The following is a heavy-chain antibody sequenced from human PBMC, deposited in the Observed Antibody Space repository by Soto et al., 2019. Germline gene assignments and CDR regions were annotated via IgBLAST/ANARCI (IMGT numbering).Heavy chain of an antibody. J-gene: IGHJ5*02. D-gene: IGHD3-10*01. CDR2: IYHSGST. CDR3: ARGEGFPGSGSYYNPNWFDP. Sequence: PSETLSLTCAVSGGSISSGGYSWSWIRQPPGKGLEWIGYIYHSGSTYYNPSLKSRVTISVDRSKNQFSLKLSSVTAADTAVYYCARGEGFPGSGSYYNPNWFDPWGQGTLVTVSS. CDR1: GGSISSGGYS. V-gene: IGHV4-30-2*01.